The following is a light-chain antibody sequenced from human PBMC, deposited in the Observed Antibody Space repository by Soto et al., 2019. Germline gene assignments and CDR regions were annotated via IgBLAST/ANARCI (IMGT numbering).Light chain of an antibody. CDR2: DVT. J-gene: IGLJ1*01. CDR1: NSNVGGGYD. Sequence: QSVLTQPPSVSGAPGQTVTISCTGSNSNVGGGYDVHWYQQLPGSAPKLMIYDVTNRPSGVSNRFSGSKSGNTASLTISGLQAEDEADYYCGSYRSTTAVFGTGTKLTVL. CDR3: GSYRSTTAV. V-gene: IGLV1-40*01.